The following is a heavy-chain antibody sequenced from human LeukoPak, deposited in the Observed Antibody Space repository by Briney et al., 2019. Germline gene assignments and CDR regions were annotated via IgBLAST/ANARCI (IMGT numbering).Heavy chain of an antibody. J-gene: IGHJ5*02. D-gene: IGHD5-24*01. Sequence: SETLSLTCTVSSGFLSSYYWSWVRQPPGKGLEWIGYIYYSGSTNYNPSLKSRVTISVDTSKNQFSLKLSSVAAADTAVYDCARGGGYHCVDENCFDPWGQGTLVTVSS. CDR1: SGFLSSYY. CDR2: IYYSGST. V-gene: IGHV4-59*01. CDR3: ARGGGYHCVDENCFDP.